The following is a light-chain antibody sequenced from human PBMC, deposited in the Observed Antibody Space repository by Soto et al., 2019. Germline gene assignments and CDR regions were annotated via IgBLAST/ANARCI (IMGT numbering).Light chain of an antibody. CDR2: EVT. V-gene: IGLV2-8*01. Sequence: QSALTQPPSASGSPGQSVAISCTGTSSDVGGYNYVSWYQQHSGKAPKLIIYEVTRRPSGVPDRFSGSKSGSTASLSVSGLQAEDEADYYGASYAGDSVVFGGGTKLTVL. CDR1: SSDVGGYNY. J-gene: IGLJ2*01. CDR3: ASYAGDSVV.